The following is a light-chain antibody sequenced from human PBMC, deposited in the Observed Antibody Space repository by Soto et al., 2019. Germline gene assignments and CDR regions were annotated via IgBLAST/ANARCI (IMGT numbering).Light chain of an antibody. Sequence: QPVLTQPPSVSGAPGQRVTISCTGSSSNIGAHYDVHWYQQLPGTAPKLLIYANTNRPSGVPDRFSGSKSGTSASLAITGLQAEDEADYYCQSYDSSLNAYVFGTGTKLTVL. CDR3: QSYDSSLNAYV. V-gene: IGLV1-40*01. CDR2: ANT. CDR1: SSNIGAHYD. J-gene: IGLJ1*01.